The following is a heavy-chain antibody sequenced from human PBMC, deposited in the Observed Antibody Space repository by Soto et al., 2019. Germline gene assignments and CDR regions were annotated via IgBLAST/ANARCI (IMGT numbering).Heavy chain of an antibody. CDR1: GFSVSTSH. CDR3: AKDLPGELLPTCFDP. V-gene: IGHV3-53*01. Sequence: PGGSLRLSCAAAGFSVSTSHISWVRQAPGKGLEWVSVIYSGGATHYAVSVKGRLIISRDKSKNTVDLQMNSLRAEDTAVYYCAKDLPGELLPTCFDPWGQGTLVTVSS. D-gene: IGHD3-16*01. CDR2: IYSGGAT. J-gene: IGHJ5*02.